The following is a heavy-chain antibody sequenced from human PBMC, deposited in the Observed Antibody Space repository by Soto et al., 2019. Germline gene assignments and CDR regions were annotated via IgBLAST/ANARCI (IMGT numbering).Heavy chain of an antibody. J-gene: IGHJ6*02. V-gene: IGHV5-10-1*01. CDR3: ARHIDPGLQQLESYGMDV. D-gene: IGHD6-13*01. Sequence: GESLKISCKGSGYSFTSYWISWVRQMPGKGLEWMGRIDPSDSYTNYSPSFQGHVTISADKSISTAYLQWSSLKASDTAMFYCARHIDPGLQQLESYGMDVWGQGTTVTSP. CDR2: IDPSDSYT. CDR1: GYSFTSYW.